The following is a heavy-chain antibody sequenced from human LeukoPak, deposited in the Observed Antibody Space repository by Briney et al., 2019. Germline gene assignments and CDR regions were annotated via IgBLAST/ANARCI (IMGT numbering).Heavy chain of an antibody. CDR3: AKDRGGSSGYLDY. V-gene: IGHV3-30*18. CDR1: GFTFSSYG. J-gene: IGHJ4*02. CDR2: ISYDGSNK. D-gene: IGHD3-22*01. Sequence: GGSLRLSCAASGFTFSSYGMHGGRKAPGKGLEWVAVISYDGSNKYYADSVKGRFTIYRDNSKNTLYLQMNSLRAEDTAVYYCAKDRGGSSGYLDYWGQGTLVTVSS.